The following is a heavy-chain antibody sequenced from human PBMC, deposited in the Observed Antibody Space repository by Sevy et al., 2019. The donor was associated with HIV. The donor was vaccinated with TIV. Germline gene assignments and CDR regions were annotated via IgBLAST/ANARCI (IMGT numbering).Heavy chain of an antibody. CDR1: GFTFSKYC. D-gene: IGHD2-8*01. J-gene: IGHJ4*02. CDR2: LSFGCGEI. CDR3: AREGCTKPHDY. V-gene: IGHV3-23*01. Sequence: GGSLRLSCAASGFTFSKYCMSWVRQPPGKGLEWVSTLSFGCGEINYADSVKVRFTISRDNSKSSVYLQMNNLRPEDTAVYYCAREGCTKPHDYWGQGTLVTVSS.